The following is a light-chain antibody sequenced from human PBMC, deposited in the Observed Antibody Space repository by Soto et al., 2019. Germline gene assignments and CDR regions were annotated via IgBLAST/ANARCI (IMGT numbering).Light chain of an antibody. J-gene: IGKJ1*01. CDR3: QHYNDYSRV. V-gene: IGKV1-5*03. CDR1: QSVDTW. CDR2: RAS. Sequence: DIQMTQSPSTLSASIGDTVTITCRTSQSVDTWLAWYQHKAGKAPKLLIYRASSLATGVPSRFSGSGSGTAFTLTITSLPPDDFATYYCQHYNDYSRVFGQGTQVEIK.